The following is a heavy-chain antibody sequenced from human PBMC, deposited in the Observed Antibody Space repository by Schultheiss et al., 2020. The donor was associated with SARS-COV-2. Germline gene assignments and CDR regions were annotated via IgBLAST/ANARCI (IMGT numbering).Heavy chain of an antibody. CDR1: GGSIRSYY. CDR3: ARGQDDYVWD. CDR2: IYYSGST. J-gene: IGHJ4*02. V-gene: IGHV4-59*12. D-gene: IGHD3-16*01. Sequence: SQTLSLTCTVSGGSIRSYYWSWIRQPPGKGLEWIGYIYYSGSTNYNPSLKSRVTISVDKSKNQFSLKLSSVTAADTAVYYCARGQDDYVWDWGQGTLVTVSS.